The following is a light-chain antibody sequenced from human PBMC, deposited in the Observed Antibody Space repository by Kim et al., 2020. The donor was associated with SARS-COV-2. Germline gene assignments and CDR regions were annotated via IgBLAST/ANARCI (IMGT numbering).Light chain of an antibody. CDR3: QQRYNWPLT. CDR2: DAS. V-gene: IGKV3-11*01. Sequence: EIVLTQSPATLSLSPGERATLSCRASQSVGNFLGWYQQRPGQVPRLLIYDASNRASGIPARFTGSGSGTDFTLTISNLEPDDFVVYYCQQRYNWPLTFGGGTKVDIK. CDR1: QSVGNF. J-gene: IGKJ4*01.